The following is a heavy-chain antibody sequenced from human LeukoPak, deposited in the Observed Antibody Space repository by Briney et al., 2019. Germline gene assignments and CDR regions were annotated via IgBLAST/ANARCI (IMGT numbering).Heavy chain of an antibody. CDR1: GFALSGDA. CDR2: ISASAGST. V-gene: IGHV3-23*01. D-gene: IGHD2-2*01. Sequence: LSGPSLRLSCAASGFALSGDAMSWVRQTPGKGPEWVSTISASAGSTYYADSVKGRFTVSRDNSKNTLYLQMNSLRAEDTAVYYCARKFGGYCSGTSCQINFDYWGQGTLVTVSS. J-gene: IGHJ4*02. CDR3: ARKFGGYCSGTSCQINFDY.